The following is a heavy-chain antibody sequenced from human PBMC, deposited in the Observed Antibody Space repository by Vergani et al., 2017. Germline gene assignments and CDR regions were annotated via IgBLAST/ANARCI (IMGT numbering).Heavy chain of an antibody. CDR1: GGSISSYY. CDR3: ARGLPLFYGSGTYVLDF. CDR2: INHSGST. V-gene: IGHV4-59*12. D-gene: IGHD3-10*01. J-gene: IGHJ4*02. Sequence: QVQLQESGPGLVKPSETLSLTCTVSGGSISSYYWSWIRQPPGKGLEWLGEINHSGSTNYHPSLKSRVSISVDTSRNQISLKLSSLTAADTAMYYCARGLPLFYGSGTYVLDFWGQGTLVTVSS.